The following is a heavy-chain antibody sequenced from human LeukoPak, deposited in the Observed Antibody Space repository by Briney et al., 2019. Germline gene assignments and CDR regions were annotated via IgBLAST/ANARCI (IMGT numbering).Heavy chain of an antibody. CDR3: ARGKTKTRWLQSGDGRAFDI. J-gene: IGHJ3*02. CDR1: GGSVSSGSYY. CDR2: INHSGST. V-gene: IGHV4-39*07. D-gene: IGHD5-24*01. Sequence: SETLSLTCTVSGGSVSSGSYYWSWIRQPPGKGLEWIGEINHSGSTNYNPSLKSRVTISVDTSKNQFSLKLSSVTAADTAVYYCARGKTKTRWLQSGDGRAFDIWGQGTMVTVSS.